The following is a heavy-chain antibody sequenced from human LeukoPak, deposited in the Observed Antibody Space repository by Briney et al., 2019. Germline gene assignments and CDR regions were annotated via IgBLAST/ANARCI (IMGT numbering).Heavy chain of an antibody. Sequence: PGGSLRLSCAASGFTFSDYHMSWIRQAPGKGLEWVSYISSSGSTIYYADSVKGRFTISRDNAKNSLYLQMNSLRAEDTAVYYCARDRYSGSYPLDYWGQGTLVTVSS. CDR2: ISSSGSTI. D-gene: IGHD1-26*01. V-gene: IGHV3-11*01. J-gene: IGHJ4*02. CDR1: GFTFSDYH. CDR3: ARDRYSGSYPLDY.